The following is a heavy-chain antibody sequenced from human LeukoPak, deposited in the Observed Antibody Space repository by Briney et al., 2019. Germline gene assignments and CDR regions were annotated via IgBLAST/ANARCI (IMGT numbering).Heavy chain of an antibody. Sequence: GGSLRLSCAASGFTFSRYWMRWVREAPGKGLEGVANIKNDGSEEYYVDSVKGRFTISRDNARNSLFLQMNSLTVEDTAVYYCARAIRGSAVDTGDRWGQGTLVTVSS. CDR2: IKNDGSEE. D-gene: IGHD3-10*01. CDR3: ARAIRGSAVDTGDR. CDR1: GFTFSRYW. J-gene: IGHJ4*02. V-gene: IGHV3-7*01.